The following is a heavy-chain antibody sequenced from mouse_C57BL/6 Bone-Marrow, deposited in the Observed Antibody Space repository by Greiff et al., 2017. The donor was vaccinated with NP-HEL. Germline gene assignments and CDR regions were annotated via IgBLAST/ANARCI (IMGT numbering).Heavy chain of an antibody. CDR3: ASNYPY. V-gene: IGHV5-4*03. CDR1: GFTFSSYA. CDR2: ISDGGSYT. Sequence: EVKLMESGGGLVKPGGSLKLSCAASGFTFSSYAMSWVRQTPEKRLEWVATISDGGSYTYYPDNVKGRFTISRDNAKNNLYLQMSHLKSEDTAMYYCASNYPYWGQGTLVTVSA. D-gene: IGHD2-1*01. J-gene: IGHJ3*01.